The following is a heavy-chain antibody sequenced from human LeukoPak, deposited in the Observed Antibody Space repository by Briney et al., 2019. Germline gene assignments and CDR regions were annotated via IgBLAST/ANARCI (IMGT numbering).Heavy chain of an antibody. V-gene: IGHV4-31*03. Sequence: SETLSLTCTVSGGSISGYYWSWIRQHPGKGLEWIGYIYYSGSTYYNPSLKSRVTISVDTSKNQFSLKLSSVTAADTAVYYCARASSNGANDYWGQGTLVTVSS. CDR2: IYYSGST. CDR3: ARASSNGANDY. D-gene: IGHD2-8*01. CDR1: GGSISGYY. J-gene: IGHJ4*02.